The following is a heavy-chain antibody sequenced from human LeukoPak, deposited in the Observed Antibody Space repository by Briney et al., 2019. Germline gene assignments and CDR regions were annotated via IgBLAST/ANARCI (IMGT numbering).Heavy chain of an antibody. D-gene: IGHD6-13*01. J-gene: IGHJ4*02. Sequence: GGSLRLSCAASGFTFSNYAMSWVRQAPGKGLEWVSAISGLGDRTYYADSVKGRFTISRDNSKNTLYLQMNSLRAEDTAVYYCARGSKQLVSPFDYWGQGTLVTVSS. CDR1: GFTFSNYA. CDR2: ISGLGDRT. CDR3: ARGSKQLVSPFDY. V-gene: IGHV3-23*01.